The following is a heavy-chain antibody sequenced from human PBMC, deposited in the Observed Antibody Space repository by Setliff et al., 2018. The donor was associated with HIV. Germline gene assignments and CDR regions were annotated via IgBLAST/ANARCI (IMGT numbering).Heavy chain of an antibody. D-gene: IGHD3-22*01. CDR2: IIPILGIA. CDR1: GGTFSSYA. Sequence: SVKVSCKASGGTFSSYAISWVRQTPGQGLEWMGGIIPILGIANYAQKFQGRVTITTDESTSTAYMELSSLRSEDTAVYYCATIRAYYYDSSGQEYFQHWGHGSLVTVPQ. CDR3: ATIRAYYYDSSGQEYFQH. V-gene: IGHV1-69*10. J-gene: IGHJ1*01.